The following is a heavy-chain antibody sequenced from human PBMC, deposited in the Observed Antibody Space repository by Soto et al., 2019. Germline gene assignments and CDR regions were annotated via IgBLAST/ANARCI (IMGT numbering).Heavy chain of an antibody. CDR1: GFTFDDYA. CDR3: VRGSGVTGTNDYSHY. V-gene: IGHV3-9*01. J-gene: IGHJ4*02. CDR2: LSWNGDNI. D-gene: IGHD1-7*01. Sequence: GGSLRLSCAASGFTFDDYAMHWVRQAPGKGLEWVSGLSWNGDNINYADSVKGRFTISRDNAKNSLYLQMNGLRVDDTAFYFCVRGSGVTGTNDYSHYRGQRTVVTVSS.